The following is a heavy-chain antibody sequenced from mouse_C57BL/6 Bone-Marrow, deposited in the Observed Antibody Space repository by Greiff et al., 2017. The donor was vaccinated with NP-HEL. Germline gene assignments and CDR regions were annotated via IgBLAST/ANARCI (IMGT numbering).Heavy chain of an antibody. D-gene: IGHD2-4*01. CDR2: ISGGGGNT. Sequence: EVMLVESGGGLVKPGGSLKLSCAASGFTFSSYTMSWVRQTPEKRLEWVATISGGGGNTYYPDSVKGRFTISRDNAKNTLYLQMSSLRSEDTALYYCARHGDYDVAYWGQGTLVTVSA. J-gene: IGHJ3*01. V-gene: IGHV5-9*01. CDR1: GFTFSSYT. CDR3: ARHGDYDVAY.